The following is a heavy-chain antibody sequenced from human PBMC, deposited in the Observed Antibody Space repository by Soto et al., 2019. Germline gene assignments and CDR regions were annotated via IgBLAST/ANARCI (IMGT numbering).Heavy chain of an antibody. CDR1: GDTFNRYT. V-gene: IGHV1-69*02. CDR2: IIPMAPMP. J-gene: IGHJ4*02. CDR3: TRGEGGNGNWYAS. Sequence: QVQLVQSGAEVKKPGSSVNVACQASGDTFNRYTISWVRQAPGQGLEWMGRIIPMAPMPIPAQKCRGRVTFNANKNTESVYMERISLTSDETAVYHSTRGEGGNGNWYASWDQGTLVTVSS. D-gene: IGHD2-15*01.